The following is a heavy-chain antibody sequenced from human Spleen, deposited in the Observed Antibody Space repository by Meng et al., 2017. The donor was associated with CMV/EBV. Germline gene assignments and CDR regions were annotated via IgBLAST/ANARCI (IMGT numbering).Heavy chain of an antibody. CDR1: GFTFSSYS. CDR3: ARGPYSSSTDY. D-gene: IGHD6-6*01. Sequence: GESLKISCAASGFTFSSYSMNWVRQAPGKGLEWVSSISSSSSYIYYADSVKGRFTISRDNAKNPLYLQMNSLRSEDTAVYYCARGPYSSSTDYWGQGTLVTVSS. J-gene: IGHJ4*02. CDR2: ISSSSSYI. V-gene: IGHV3-21*01.